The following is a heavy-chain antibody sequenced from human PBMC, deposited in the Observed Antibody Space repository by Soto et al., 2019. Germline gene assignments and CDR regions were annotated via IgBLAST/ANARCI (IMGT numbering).Heavy chain of an antibody. D-gene: IGHD3-10*01. Sequence: ASVKVSCKVSGYTLTELSMHWVRQAPGKGLEWMGGFDPEDGETIYAQKFQGRVTMTEDTSTDTAYMELSSLRSEDTAVYYCATPIPTNYGSGPMEFDYWGQGTLVTVSS. J-gene: IGHJ4*02. CDR3: ATPIPTNYGSGPMEFDY. CDR1: GYTLTELS. CDR2: FDPEDGET. V-gene: IGHV1-24*01.